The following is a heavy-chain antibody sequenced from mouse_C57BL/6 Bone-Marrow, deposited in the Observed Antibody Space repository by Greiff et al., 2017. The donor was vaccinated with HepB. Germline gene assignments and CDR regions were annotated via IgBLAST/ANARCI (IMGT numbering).Heavy chain of an antibody. CDR3: ARDRYLDY. Sequence: DVKLVESEGGLVQPGSSMKLSCTASGFTFSDYYMAWVRQVPEKGLEWVANINYDGSSTYYLDSLKSRFIISRDNAKNILYLQMSSLKSEDTATYYCARDRYLDYWGQGTTLTVSS. CDR2: INYDGSST. CDR1: GFTFSDYY. V-gene: IGHV5-16*01. J-gene: IGHJ2*01.